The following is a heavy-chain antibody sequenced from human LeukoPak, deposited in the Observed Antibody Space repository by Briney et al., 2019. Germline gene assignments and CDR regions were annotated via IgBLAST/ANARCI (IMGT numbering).Heavy chain of an antibody. CDR2: TYTSGST. D-gene: IGHD5-12*01. CDR3: ARGGYSGYVAWFDP. J-gene: IGHJ5*02. V-gene: IGHV4-61*02. CDR1: GGSISSGSYY. Sequence: PSETLSLTCTVSGGSISSGSYYWSWIRQPAGKGLEWIGRTYTSGSTNYNPSLKSRVTISVDTSKNQFSLKLSSVTAADTAVYYCARGGYSGYVAWFDPWGQGTLVTVSS.